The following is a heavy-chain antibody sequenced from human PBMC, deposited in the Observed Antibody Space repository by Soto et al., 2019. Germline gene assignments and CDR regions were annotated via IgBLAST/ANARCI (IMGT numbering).Heavy chain of an antibody. Sequence: GGSLRLSCAASGFTFSSYGMHWVRQAPGKGLEWVAVISYDGSNKYYADSVKGRFTISRDNSKNALYLQMNSLRAEDTAVYYCAKGGYYDCSGYLSDPWGQGTLVTVSS. D-gene: IGHD3-22*01. CDR3: AKGGYYDCSGYLSDP. V-gene: IGHV3-30*18. CDR2: ISYDGSNK. CDR1: GFTFSSYG. J-gene: IGHJ5*02.